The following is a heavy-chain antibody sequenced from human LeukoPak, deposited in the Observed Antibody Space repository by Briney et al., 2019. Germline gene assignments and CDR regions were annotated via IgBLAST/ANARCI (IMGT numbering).Heavy chain of an antibody. D-gene: IGHD5-12*01. CDR3: AKGVSDSGYPNWFDP. J-gene: IGHJ5*02. V-gene: IGHV3-23*01. Sequence: GGSLRLSCAASGFTFSSYAMSWVRQAPGKGLEWVSAISGSGGSTYYADSVKGRFTISRDNSKNTLYLQMNSQRAEDTAVYYCAKGVSDSGYPNWFDPWGQGTLVTVSS. CDR2: ISGSGGST. CDR1: GFTFSSYA.